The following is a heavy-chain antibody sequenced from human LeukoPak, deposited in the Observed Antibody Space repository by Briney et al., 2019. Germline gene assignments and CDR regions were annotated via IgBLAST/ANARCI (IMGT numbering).Heavy chain of an antibody. CDR1: GGSISSYY. D-gene: IGHD3-3*01. CDR2: IYYSGST. CDR3: ARSVLEWLSPGYYYMDV. V-gene: IGHV4-59*01. J-gene: IGHJ6*03. Sequence: ASETLSLTCTVSGGSISSYYWSWIRQPPGKGLEWIGYIYYSGSTNYNPSLKSRVTISVDTSKNQFSLKLSSVTAADTAVYYCARSVLEWLSPGYYYMDVWGKGTTVTVSS.